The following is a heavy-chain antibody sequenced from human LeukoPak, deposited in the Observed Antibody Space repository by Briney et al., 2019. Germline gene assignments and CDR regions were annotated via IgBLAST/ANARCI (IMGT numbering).Heavy chain of an antibody. J-gene: IGHJ5*02. CDR2: ISTYNGNT. CDR1: GYTFTSYG. D-gene: IGHD2-2*02. V-gene: IGHV1-18*01. Sequence: ASVKVSCKATGYTFTSYGISWVRQAPGQGLEWMGWISTYNGNTNYAQKLQGRVTMTTDTSTSTAYMELRSLRSDDTAVYYCARGVVVPAAIIPENWFDPWGLGTLVTVSS. CDR3: ARGVVVPAAIIPENWFDP.